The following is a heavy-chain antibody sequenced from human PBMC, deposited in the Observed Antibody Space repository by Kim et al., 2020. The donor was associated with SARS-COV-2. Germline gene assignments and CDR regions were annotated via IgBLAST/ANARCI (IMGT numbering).Heavy chain of an antibody. Sequence: GGSLRLSCVASGFTFSSYTMSWVRQAPGKGLEWVANMKQDGSEEYYVDSVKGRFTISRDNARNSLYLQINSLRAEDTAVYYCARGGVFYFDSWGQGTLVTVSS. V-gene: IGHV3-7*01. CDR3: ARGGVFYFDS. D-gene: IGHD3-10*01. CDR2: MKQDGSEE. CDR1: GFTFSSYT. J-gene: IGHJ4*02.